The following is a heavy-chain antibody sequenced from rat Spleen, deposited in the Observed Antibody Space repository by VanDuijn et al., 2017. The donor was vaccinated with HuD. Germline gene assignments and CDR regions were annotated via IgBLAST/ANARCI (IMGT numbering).Heavy chain of an antibody. CDR1: GHSITSSYR. CDR3: ARSDGVHYYLPFAD. Sequence: EVQLQESGPGPVKVSESLSLTCSVTGHSITSSYRWNWIRKFPGNKLEWMGYINSEGTTNYNPSLKSRISITRDTSKNQFFLQVNSVSSEDTATYYCARSDGVHYYLPFADWGQGTLVTASS. J-gene: IGHJ3*01. D-gene: IGHD1-1*01. V-gene: IGHV3-3*01. CDR2: INSEGTT.